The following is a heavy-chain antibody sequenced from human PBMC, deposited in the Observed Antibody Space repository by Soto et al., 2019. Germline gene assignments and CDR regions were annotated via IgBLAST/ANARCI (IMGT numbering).Heavy chain of an antibody. V-gene: IGHV4-34*01. D-gene: IGHD6-19*01. CDR2: INHSGST. CDR3: ARLIRKWMVRQAWFEP. Sequence: SETLSLTCAFYGVSFSGYYWSWIRQAPGKGLEWIGEINHSGSTNYNPSLKSRVTISVDTSKNQFSLKLSSVTAADTAVYYCARLIRKWMVRQAWFEPWGQGTLVPVSS. J-gene: IGHJ5*02. CDR1: GVSFSGYY.